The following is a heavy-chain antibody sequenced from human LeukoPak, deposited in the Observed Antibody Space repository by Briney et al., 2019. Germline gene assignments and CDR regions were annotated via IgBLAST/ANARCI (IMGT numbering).Heavy chain of an antibody. D-gene: IGHD3-9*01. Sequence: SETLPLACAVYGGSFSGYYWSWIRQPPGKWIEWIGEIIHCGSTNYNPSLTSRVTISVDTSKNQFSLKLTSVTAADTAVYYCARGHDILTGSSSKDYWGQGTLVTVSS. CDR1: GGSFSGYY. V-gene: IGHV4-34*01. CDR2: IIHCGST. CDR3: ARGHDILTGSSSKDY. J-gene: IGHJ4*02.